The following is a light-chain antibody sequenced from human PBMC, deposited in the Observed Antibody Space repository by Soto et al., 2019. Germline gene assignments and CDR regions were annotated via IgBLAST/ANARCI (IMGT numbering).Light chain of an antibody. CDR1: QSISSW. CDR3: QQYNSFPIT. Sequence: DIQMTQSPSTLSASVGDRVTITCRASQSISSWLAWYQQKPGKAPKRLIYMASSLESRVPSRFSGSGSGTEFTLTISSLQPDDFATYYCQQYNSFPITFGQGTRLEIK. J-gene: IGKJ5*01. V-gene: IGKV1-5*03. CDR2: MAS.